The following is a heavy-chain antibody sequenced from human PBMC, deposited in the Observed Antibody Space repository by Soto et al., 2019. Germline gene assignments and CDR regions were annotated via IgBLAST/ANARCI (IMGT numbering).Heavy chain of an antibody. CDR2: VSPDHGNA. Sequence: QVRVVQSGAELKKPGASVKVSCKTSGYTFTDYDINWVRQAPGQGLEWMGWVSPDHGNAGYAQQFQGRVTMTSDTSISTVFMELTNLRSEDTAVYYCAVTTGYWGQGTKVTVSS. J-gene: IGHJ4*02. CDR3: AVTTGY. D-gene: IGHD4-17*01. CDR1: GYTFTDYD. V-gene: IGHV1-8*01.